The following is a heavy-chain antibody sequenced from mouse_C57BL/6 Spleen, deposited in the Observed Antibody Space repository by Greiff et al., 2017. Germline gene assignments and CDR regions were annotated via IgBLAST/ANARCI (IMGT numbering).Heavy chain of an antibody. V-gene: IGHV1-61*01. CDR2: INPSDSET. CDR3: AREGSGYFEF. Sequence: VQLQQPGAELVRPGSSVKLSCKASGYTFTSYWMDWVQQRPGQGLEWIGNINPSDSETHYNQTFKDKATLTVDKASSTVYMQLSSLTSEDTAVYYCAREGSGYFEFWGQGTTLTVSA. J-gene: IGHJ2*01. D-gene: IGHD1-3*01. CDR1: GYTFTSYW.